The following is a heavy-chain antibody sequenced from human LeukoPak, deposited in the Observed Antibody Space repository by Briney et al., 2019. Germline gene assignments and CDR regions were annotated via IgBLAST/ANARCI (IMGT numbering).Heavy chain of an antibody. Sequence: PSETLSLTCTVSGGSISSYYWSWIRQHPGKGLEWIGYIYYSGSTYYNPSLKSRVTISVDTSKNQFSLKLSSVTAADTAVYYCARARITMVRGVTPFDYWGQGTLVTVSS. CDR2: IYYSGST. V-gene: IGHV4-59*06. CDR1: GGSISSYY. D-gene: IGHD3-10*01. J-gene: IGHJ4*02. CDR3: ARARITMVRGVTPFDY.